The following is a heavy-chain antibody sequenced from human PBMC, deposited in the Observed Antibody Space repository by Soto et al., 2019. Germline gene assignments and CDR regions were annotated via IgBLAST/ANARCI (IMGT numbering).Heavy chain of an antibody. Sequence: SDTLSLTCTVSGGSLSSYYWSWIRQPPGKGLEWIGYIYYSGSTNYNPSLKSRVTISVDTSKNQFSLKLSSVTAADTAVYYCASHVDTAMGIDYWRQGTLVTVSS. J-gene: IGHJ4*02. V-gene: IGHV4-59*01. CDR3: ASHVDTAMGIDY. CDR1: GGSLSSYY. D-gene: IGHD5-18*01. CDR2: IYYSGST.